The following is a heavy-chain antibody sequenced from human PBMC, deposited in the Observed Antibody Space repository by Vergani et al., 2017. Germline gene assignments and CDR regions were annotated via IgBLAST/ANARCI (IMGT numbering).Heavy chain of an antibody. CDR2: IWYDGSNK. D-gene: IGHD1-1*01. CDR3: ARDHWNDLLRCYYYMDV. J-gene: IGHJ6*03. Sequence: QVQLVESGGGVVQPGRSLRLSCAASGFTFSSYGMHWVRQAPGKGLEWVAVIWYDGSNKYYADSVKGRFSISRDNSKNTLYLQMNSLRAEDTAVYYCARDHWNDLLRCYYYMDVWGKGTTVTVSS. V-gene: IGHV3-33*01. CDR1: GFTFSSYG.